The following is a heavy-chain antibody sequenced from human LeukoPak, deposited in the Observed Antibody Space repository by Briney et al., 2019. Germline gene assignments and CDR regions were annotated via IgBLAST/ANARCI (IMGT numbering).Heavy chain of an antibody. D-gene: IGHD2/OR15-2a*01. CDR2: IAGYNGDT. CDR3: VRDLSYAFDI. CDR1: GSSLASLG. J-gene: IGHJ3*02. Sequence: ASVKVSCKVSGSSLASLGVSWVRQAPGQGLEYMGWIAGYNGDTKFVQNLQGRVTMTTDTATGTVYMELRRLRSDDTAVYYCVRDLSYAFDIWGQGTMVTVSS. V-gene: IGHV1-18*01.